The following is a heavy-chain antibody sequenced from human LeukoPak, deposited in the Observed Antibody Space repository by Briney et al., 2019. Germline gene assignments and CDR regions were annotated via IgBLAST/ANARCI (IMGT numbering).Heavy chain of an antibody. CDR2: ISSGGGST. CDR3: AKSGYGGYSYGFDY. Sequence: GGSLRLSCAASGFTFSSYAMSWVRQAPGKGLEWVSAISSGGGSTYYADSVKGRFTISRDNSKNTLYLQMNSLRAEDTAVYYCAKSGYGGYSYGFDYWGQGTLVTVSS. CDR1: GFTFSSYA. J-gene: IGHJ4*02. D-gene: IGHD5-18*01. V-gene: IGHV3-23*01.